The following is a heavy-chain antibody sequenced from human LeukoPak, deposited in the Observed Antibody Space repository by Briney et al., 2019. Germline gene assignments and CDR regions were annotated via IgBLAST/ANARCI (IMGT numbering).Heavy chain of an antibody. Sequence: SETLSLTCAVYGGSFSGYYWSWIRQPPGKGLERIGEINHSGSTNYNPSLKSRVTISVDTSKNQFSLKLSSVTAADTAVYYCARAGAALENWFDPWGQGSLVTVSS. CDR2: INHSGST. J-gene: IGHJ5*02. V-gene: IGHV4-34*01. CDR1: GGSFSGYY. CDR3: ARAGAALENWFDP. D-gene: IGHD6-6*01.